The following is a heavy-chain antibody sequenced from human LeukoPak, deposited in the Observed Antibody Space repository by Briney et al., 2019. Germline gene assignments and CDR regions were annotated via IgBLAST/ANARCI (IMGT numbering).Heavy chain of an antibody. CDR2: ISSSGSTI. CDR3: ARANLPIYYYYYMDV. CDR1: GFTFSSYE. J-gene: IGHJ6*03. Sequence: GGSLRLSCAASGFTFSSYEMNWVRQAPGKGLEWVSYISSSGSTIYYADSVKGRFTISRDNAKNSLYLQLNSLRAEDTAVYYCARANLPIYYYYYMDVWGKGTTVTVSS. V-gene: IGHV3-48*03. D-gene: IGHD1-1*01.